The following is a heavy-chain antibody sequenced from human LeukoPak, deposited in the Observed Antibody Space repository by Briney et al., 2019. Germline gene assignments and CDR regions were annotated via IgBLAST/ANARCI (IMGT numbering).Heavy chain of an antibody. J-gene: IGHJ4*02. D-gene: IGHD3-10*01. CDR1: GYTFTSYG. Sequence: EASVKVSCKASGYTFTSYGISWVRQAPGQGLEWMGWISAYNGNTNYAQKLQGRVTMTTDTSTSTAYMELKSLRSDDAAVYYCARGPFGYYGSGSQPHDYWGQGTLVTVSS. CDR2: ISAYNGNT. CDR3: ARGPFGYYGSGSQPHDY. V-gene: IGHV1-18*01.